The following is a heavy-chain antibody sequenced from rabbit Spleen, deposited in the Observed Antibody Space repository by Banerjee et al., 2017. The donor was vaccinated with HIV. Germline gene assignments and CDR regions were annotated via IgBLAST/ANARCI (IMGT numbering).Heavy chain of an antibody. V-gene: IGHV1S45*01. Sequence: QEQLEESGGGLVKPGGSLTLTCTASGFSFSGSSCMCWVRQAPGKGLEWIACVDTSSSGFTSFAACGAGRLSSSTNSSSTVTMQITRLPAADDAASFFGADDITSFSSCGLGCWGPGTLVTVS. CDR1: GFSFSGSSC. CDR2: VDTSSSGFT. D-gene: IGHD1-1*01. CDR3: GADDITSFSSCGLGC. J-gene: IGHJ2*01.